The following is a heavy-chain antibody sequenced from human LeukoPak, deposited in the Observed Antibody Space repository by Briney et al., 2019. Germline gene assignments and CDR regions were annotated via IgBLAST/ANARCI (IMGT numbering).Heavy chain of an antibody. CDR2: ISGSGGST. J-gene: IGHJ4*02. V-gene: IGHV3-23*01. CDR3: AKAYGSGSYYHFDY. D-gene: IGHD3-10*01. CDR1: GFTFSSYS. Sequence: GGSPRLSCAASGFTFSSYSMNWVRQAPGKGLEWVSHISGSGGSTYYADSVKGRFTISRDNSKNTLYLQMNSLRAEDTAVYYCAKAYGSGSYYHFDYWGQGTLVTVSS.